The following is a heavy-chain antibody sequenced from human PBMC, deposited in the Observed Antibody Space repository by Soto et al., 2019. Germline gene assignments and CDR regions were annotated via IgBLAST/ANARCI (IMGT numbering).Heavy chain of an antibody. CDR2: ISYDGSNK. D-gene: IGHD2-2*01. Sequence: PGGSLRLSCAASGFTFSSYGMHWVRQAPGKGLEWVAVISYDGSNKYYADSVKGRFTISRDNSKNTLYLQMNSLRAEDTAVYYCAKALSYCSSTSCVYYYYYGMDVWGQGTTVTVSS. CDR3: AKALSYCSSTSCVYYYYYGMDV. CDR1: GFTFSSYG. J-gene: IGHJ6*02. V-gene: IGHV3-30*18.